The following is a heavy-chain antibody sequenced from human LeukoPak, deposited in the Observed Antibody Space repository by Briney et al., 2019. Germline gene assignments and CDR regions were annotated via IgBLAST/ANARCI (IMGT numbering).Heavy chain of an antibody. CDR2: IYYSGST. Sequence: PSETLSLTCTVSGGSISSYYWSWIRQPPGKGLEWIGYIYYSGSTNYNPSLKSRVTISVDTSKNQFSLKLSSVTAADTAVYYCALYDSSGYYFDPWGQGTLVTVSS. V-gene: IGHV4-59*01. J-gene: IGHJ4*02. CDR3: ALYDSSGYYFDP. D-gene: IGHD3-22*01. CDR1: GGSISSYY.